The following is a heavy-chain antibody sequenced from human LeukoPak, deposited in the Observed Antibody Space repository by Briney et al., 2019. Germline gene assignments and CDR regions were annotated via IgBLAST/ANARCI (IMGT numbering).Heavy chain of an antibody. V-gene: IGHV1-8*01. CDR3: ARAHSMVRGVILPGC. Sequence: ASVKVSCKASGYTFTSYDINWVRQATGQGLEWMGWMNPNSGNTGYAQKFQGRVTMTRNTSISTAYMELSSLRSEDTAVYYCARAHSMVRGVILPGCWGRGTLVTVSS. CDR1: GYTFTSYD. J-gene: IGHJ4*02. CDR2: MNPNSGNT. D-gene: IGHD3-10*01.